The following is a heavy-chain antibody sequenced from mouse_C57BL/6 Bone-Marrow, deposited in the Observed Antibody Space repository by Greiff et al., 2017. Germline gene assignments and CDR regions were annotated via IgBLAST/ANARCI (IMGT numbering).Heavy chain of an antibody. CDR1: GFTFSDFY. D-gene: IGHD2-4*01. CDR3: ARDARYDYDWWYFDV. J-gene: IGHJ1*03. V-gene: IGHV7-1*01. Sequence: EVKLVESGGGLVQSGRSLRLSCATSGFTFSDFYMEWVRQAPGKGLEWIAASRNKANDYTTEYSASVKGRFIVSRDTSQSILYLQMNALRAEDTAIYYCARDARYDYDWWYFDVWGTGTTVTVSS. CDR2: SRNKANDYTT.